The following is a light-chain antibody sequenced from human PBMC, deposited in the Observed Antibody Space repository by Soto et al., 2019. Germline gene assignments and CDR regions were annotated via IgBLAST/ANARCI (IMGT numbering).Light chain of an antibody. CDR1: QDIGYY. CDR2: GSS. CDR3: QKYNRAPLT. Sequence: IQMTQSPSSLSASVGARLTITSRASQDIGYYLSWFQQKPGKIPKLLIYGSSILQSGVPSRFRGSASGTEFTLTIRSLQPEDVATYYCQKYNRAPLTFGGGTKVDI. J-gene: IGKJ4*01. V-gene: IGKV1-27*01.